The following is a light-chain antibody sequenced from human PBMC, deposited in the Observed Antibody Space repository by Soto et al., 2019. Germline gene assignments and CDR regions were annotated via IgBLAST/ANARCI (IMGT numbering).Light chain of an antibody. CDR1: QSISSW. J-gene: IGKJ2*01. V-gene: IGKV1-5*03. Sequence: DIQMTQSPSTLSASVGDRVTITCRASQSISSWMAWYQQEPGKAPKLLIFKASTLQRGVPSRFSGSGSGTGFTLTISSLQPEDSAKYYCQQYNRYPYTFGQGTTLEIK. CDR2: KAS. CDR3: QQYNRYPYT.